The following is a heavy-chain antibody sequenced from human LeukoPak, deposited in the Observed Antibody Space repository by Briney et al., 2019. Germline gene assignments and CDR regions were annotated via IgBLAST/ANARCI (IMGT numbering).Heavy chain of an antibody. Sequence: GASVKVSRKASGYTFTGYYMHWVRQAPGQGLEWMGWINPNSGGTNYAQKFQGRVTMTRDTSISTAYMELSRLRSDDTAVYYCARDRSGGYCSSTSCYEVWFDPWGQGTLVTVSS. CDR2: INPNSGGT. D-gene: IGHD2-2*01. V-gene: IGHV1-2*02. CDR1: GYTFTGYY. CDR3: ARDRSGGYCSSTSCYEVWFDP. J-gene: IGHJ5*02.